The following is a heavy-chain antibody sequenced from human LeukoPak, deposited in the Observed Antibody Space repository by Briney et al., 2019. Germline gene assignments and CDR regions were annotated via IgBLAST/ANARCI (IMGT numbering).Heavy chain of an antibody. CDR3: ARKGTVVTPLSYYYYYYMDV. V-gene: IGHV4-39*07. D-gene: IGHD4-23*01. CDR2: IYYSGST. Sequence: SETLSLTCTVSGGSIFSSSYYWGWIRQTPGKGLEWIGSIYYSGSTYYNPSLKSRVTISLDTSKNQFSLKLSSVTAADTAVYYCARKGTVVTPLSYYYYYYMDVWGKGTTVTVSS. J-gene: IGHJ6*03. CDR1: GGSIFSSSYY.